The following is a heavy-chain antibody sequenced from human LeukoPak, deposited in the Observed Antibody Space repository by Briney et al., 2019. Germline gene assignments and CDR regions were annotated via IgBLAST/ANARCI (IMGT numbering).Heavy chain of an antibody. D-gene: IGHD3-16*01. V-gene: IGHV3-73*01. CDR3: TRTSFGWGAFDI. J-gene: IGHJ3*02. CDR2: IRSKANTYAT. Sequence: GGSLRLSCATSGLTFINAWMSWVRQASGKGLEWVGRIRSKANTYATAYVASVKGRFIISRDDSKNTAYLQMNSLKTEDTAVYYCTRTSFGWGAFDIWGQGTVVTVSS. CDR1: GLTFINAW.